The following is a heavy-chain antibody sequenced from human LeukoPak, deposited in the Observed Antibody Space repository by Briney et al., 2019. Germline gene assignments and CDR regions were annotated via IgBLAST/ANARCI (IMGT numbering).Heavy chain of an antibody. CDR1: GFTFDDYA. CDR2: ISWNSGSI. CDR3: ARDPDPIVGVSFDY. Sequence: GGSLRLSCAASGFTFDDYAMHWVRQAPGKGLEWVSGISWNSGSIGYADSVKGRFTISRDNAKNSLYLQMNSLGVEDTAVYYCARDPDPIVGVSFDYWGQGTLVTVSS. V-gene: IGHV3-9*01. D-gene: IGHD1-26*01. J-gene: IGHJ4*02.